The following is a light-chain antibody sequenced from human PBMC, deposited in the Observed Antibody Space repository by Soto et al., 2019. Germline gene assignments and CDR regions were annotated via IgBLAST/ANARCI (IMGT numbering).Light chain of an antibody. CDR3: QQLNGSPWT. V-gene: IGKV1-9*01. CDR2: GAS. CDR1: PAIASF. J-gene: IGKJ1*01. Sequence: IQLTQSPSSLSASVGDRVTITCRASPAIASFLAWYQQKPGTAPKLLIYGASTLQSGVPSRFSGSRSGTDYTLTSARLQPEDFATYYCQQLNGSPWTFGQGTKVEIK.